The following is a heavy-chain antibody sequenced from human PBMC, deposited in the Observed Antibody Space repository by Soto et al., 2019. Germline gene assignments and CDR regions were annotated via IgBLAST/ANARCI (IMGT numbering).Heavy chain of an antibody. D-gene: IGHD6-6*01. CDR1: GGTFSSYA. CDR3: AREGAAPYYYYGMDV. Sequence: SVKVSCKASGGTFSSYAISWVRQAPGQGLEWMGGIIPIFGTANYAQKFQSRVTITADESTSTAYMELSSLRSEDTAVYYCAREGAAPYYYYGMDVWGQGTTVTVSS. J-gene: IGHJ6*02. CDR2: IIPIFGTA. V-gene: IGHV1-69*13.